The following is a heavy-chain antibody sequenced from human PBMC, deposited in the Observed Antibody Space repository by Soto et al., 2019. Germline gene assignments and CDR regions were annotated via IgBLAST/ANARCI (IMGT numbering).Heavy chain of an antibody. V-gene: IGHV4-4*07. CDR1: GSSFRNYY. Sequence: SETLCLTCSVSGSSFRNYYWDWVRQSPGKGLEWIGGVHTTSATPNYSPSLKGRVAITADLSRKKVSLRLTSVTAADTAMYYCTRRSEKSGYSGYSFDFWGQGTLVTVSS. J-gene: IGHJ4*02. CDR2: VHTTSATP. D-gene: IGHD3-22*01. CDR3: TRRSEKSGYSGYSFDF.